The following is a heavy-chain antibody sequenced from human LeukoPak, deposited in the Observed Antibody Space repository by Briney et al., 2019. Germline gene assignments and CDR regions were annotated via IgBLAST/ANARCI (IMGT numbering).Heavy chain of an antibody. CDR2: IPYDGSNK. Sequence: PGGSVRLSCAASGFTFSSYGMHWVRQAPGKGLEWVSFIPYDGSNKYYGDSVKGRFTISRDNSKNTVYLQMNSLRGEDTAVYYCRDPFDYWGQGTLVTVSS. CDR1: GFTFSSYG. V-gene: IGHV3-30*02. J-gene: IGHJ4*02. CDR3: RDPFDY.